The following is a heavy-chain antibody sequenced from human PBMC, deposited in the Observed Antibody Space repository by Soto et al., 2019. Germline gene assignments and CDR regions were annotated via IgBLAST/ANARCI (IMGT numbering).Heavy chain of an antibody. Sequence: GGSLRLSCAASGFTFSSYALGWVRQAPGKGLEWVSTIIGSGGSTYYADSVKGRFTISRDKSRNSLYLQVNNLRAEDTAIYYCAKDRNYYDSIGFDFWGQGTLVTVSS. CDR2: IIGSGGST. V-gene: IGHV3-23*01. D-gene: IGHD3-22*01. CDR1: GFTFSSYA. J-gene: IGHJ4*02. CDR3: AKDRNYYDSIGFDF.